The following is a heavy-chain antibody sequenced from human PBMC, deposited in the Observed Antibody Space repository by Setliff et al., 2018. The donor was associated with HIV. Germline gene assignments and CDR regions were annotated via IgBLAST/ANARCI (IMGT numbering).Heavy chain of an antibody. Sequence: SETLSLTCTVSGGSISSHYWSWIRQPPGKGLEWIGSIYYSDSINYNPSLKSRVTISVDTPKNQFSLKLSSVTAADTAVYYCARDQSDWFYWGQGTLVTVSS. CDR1: GGSISSHY. CDR3: ARDQSDWFY. D-gene: IGHD3-3*01. J-gene: IGHJ4*02. V-gene: IGHV4-59*11. CDR2: IYYSDSI.